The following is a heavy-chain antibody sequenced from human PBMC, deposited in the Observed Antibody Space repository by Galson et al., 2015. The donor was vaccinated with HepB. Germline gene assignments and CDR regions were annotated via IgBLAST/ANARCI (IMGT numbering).Heavy chain of an antibody. CDR2: MNPKSGNT. J-gene: IGHJ4*02. Sequence: SLKVSCTASGYSFSRYDMSWMRQATGRGLEWMGLMNPKSGNTCYTQTIRGRVTMTRNTSTNTAYLEVRSLTSDDPAMYFCARLILAARPGGLPSFRLDHWGQGTLISVSS. D-gene: IGHD6-6*01. CDR3: ARLILAARPGGLPSFRLDH. V-gene: IGHV1-8*01. CDR1: GYSFSRYD.